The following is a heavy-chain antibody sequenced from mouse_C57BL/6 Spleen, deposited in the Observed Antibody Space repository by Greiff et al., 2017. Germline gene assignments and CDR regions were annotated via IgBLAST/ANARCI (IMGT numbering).Heavy chain of an antibody. V-gene: IGHV1-39*01. CDR1: GYSFTDYN. J-gene: IGHJ1*03. CDR2: INPNYGTT. CDR3: ARSGYGNFLVFDV. Sequence: EVQLQQSGPELVKPGASVKIYCLASGYSFTDYNMNWVKQSHGNSLEWIGVINPNYGTTSYNQKFKGKATLTVDQSSSTAYMQLNSLTSEDSAVYYCARSGYGNFLVFDVWGTGTTVTVSS. D-gene: IGHD2-10*02.